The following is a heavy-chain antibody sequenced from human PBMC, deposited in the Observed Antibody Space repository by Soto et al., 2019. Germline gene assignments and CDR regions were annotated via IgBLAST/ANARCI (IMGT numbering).Heavy chain of an antibody. CDR1: GFTVSSNY. J-gene: IGHJ3*02. D-gene: IGHD2-15*01. CDR3: ARYCSGGSCPVTSPGYDAFDI. Sequence: GGSLRLSCAASGFTVSSNYMSWVRQAPGKGLEWVSVIYSGGSTYYADSVKGRFTISRDNSKNTLYLQMNSLRAEDTAVYYCARYCSGGSCPVTSPGYDAFDIWGQGTMVTVSS. CDR2: IYSGGST. V-gene: IGHV3-66*01.